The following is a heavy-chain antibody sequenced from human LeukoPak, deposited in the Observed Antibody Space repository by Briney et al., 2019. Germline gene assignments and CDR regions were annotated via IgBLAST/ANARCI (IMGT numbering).Heavy chain of an antibody. V-gene: IGHV4-38-2*02. Sequence: SETLSLTCTVSGYSINSGHYWGWVRQPPGKRLEWIGSIHYSASAYYNPTLKSRVTISVDASKNQFSLNLTSVTAADAAVYYCARDLGYSGFDWAPWGQGTLVTVSS. J-gene: IGHJ5*02. CDR3: ARDLGYSGFDWAP. CDR1: GYSINSGHY. D-gene: IGHD5-12*01. CDR2: IHYSASA.